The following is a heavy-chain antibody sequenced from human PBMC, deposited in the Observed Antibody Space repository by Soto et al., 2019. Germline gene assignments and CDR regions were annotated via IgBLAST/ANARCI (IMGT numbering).Heavy chain of an antibody. J-gene: IGHJ4*02. CDR3: ERRVQGYCTGGSCFVEY. Sequence: GGSLRLSCSASGFTFSSYTMNWVRQAPGKGLEWVSSIGSSSNYIYYAESVKGRFTVPRDNAKYSLFLQMNSLRAEDTAVYYCERRVQGYCTGGSCFVEYWGQGNLVTVSS. CDR2: IGSSSNYI. V-gene: IGHV3-21*01. CDR1: GFTFSSYT. D-gene: IGHD2-8*02.